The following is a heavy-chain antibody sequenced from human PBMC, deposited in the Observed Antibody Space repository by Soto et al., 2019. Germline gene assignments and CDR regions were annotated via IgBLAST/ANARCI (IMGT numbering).Heavy chain of an antibody. V-gene: IGHV2-26*01. CDR3: ARISGGSPYYYAMDV. CDR2: IFSSDEK. Sequence: QVTLKESGPVLVKPTETLTLTCTVSGFSLTNNKMGVSWIRQPPGKALEWLANIFSSDEKSYSTSLKSRVPISQDTSKSQVVLKVTNMDPVDTATYYCARISGGSPYYYAMDVWGQGTTVTVSS. CDR1: GFSLTNNKMG. J-gene: IGHJ6*02. D-gene: IGHD3-10*01.